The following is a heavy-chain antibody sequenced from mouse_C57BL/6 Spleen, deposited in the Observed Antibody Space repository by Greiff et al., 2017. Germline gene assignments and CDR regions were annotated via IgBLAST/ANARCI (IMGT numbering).Heavy chain of an antibody. CDR3: ARGGYHYDAMDY. Sequence: VQLQQSGAELVKPGASVKLSCTASGFTFTDYCMPWVKQRPEQGLEWIGMIDPADSDTKYAPKFEGKATITADTSSNTAYLQLSSLTSEDSAVYYCARGGYHYDAMDYWGQGTSVTVSS. D-gene: IGHD3-1*01. J-gene: IGHJ4*01. V-gene: IGHV14-2*01. CDR1: GFTFTDYC. CDR2: IDPADSDT.